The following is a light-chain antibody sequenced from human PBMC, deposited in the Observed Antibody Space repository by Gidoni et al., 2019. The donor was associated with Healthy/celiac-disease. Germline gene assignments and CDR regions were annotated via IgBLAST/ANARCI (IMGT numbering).Light chain of an antibody. CDR2: GAS. V-gene: IGKV1-33*01. CDR3: QQYDNLPHT. J-gene: IGKJ4*01. CDR1: QDISNY. Sequence: DIQLTQSPSSLTASVGDRVTITHQARQDISNYLDWYQQKPGKSPKLLIYGASNLETGVPSRFSGSGSGTDFTLTISSLQPEDMAAYYCQQYDNLPHTFGGXTKVEIK.